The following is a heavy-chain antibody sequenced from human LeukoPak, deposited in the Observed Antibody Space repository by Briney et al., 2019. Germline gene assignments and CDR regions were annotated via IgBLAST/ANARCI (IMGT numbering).Heavy chain of an antibody. D-gene: IGHD2-2*01. CDR2: IYTSGST. V-gene: IGHV4-61*02. CDR3: ARGVVVPAAFYYYYGMDV. Sequence: PSQTLSLTCTVSGGSLSSGSYYWSWIRQPAGKGLEWIRRIYTSGSTNYNPSLKSRVTISVDTSKNQFSLKLSSVTAADTAVYYCARGVVVPAAFYYYYGMDVWGQGTTVTVSS. CDR1: GGSLSSGSYY. J-gene: IGHJ6*02.